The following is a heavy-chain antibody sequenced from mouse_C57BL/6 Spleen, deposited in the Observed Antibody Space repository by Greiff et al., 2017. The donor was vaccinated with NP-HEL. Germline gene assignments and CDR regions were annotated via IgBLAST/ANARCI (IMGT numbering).Heavy chain of an antibody. CDR2: ISYDGSN. J-gene: IGHJ4*01. CDR3: ARGKINNYVRYAMDY. CDR1: GYSITSGYY. Sequence: VQLKESGPGLVKPSQSLSLTCSVTGYSITSGYYWNWIRQFPGNKLEWMGYISYDGSNNYNPSLKNRISITRDTSKNQFFLTLNSVTTEDTATYYCARGKINNYVRYAMDYWGQGTSVTVSS. V-gene: IGHV3-6*01. D-gene: IGHD1-3*01.